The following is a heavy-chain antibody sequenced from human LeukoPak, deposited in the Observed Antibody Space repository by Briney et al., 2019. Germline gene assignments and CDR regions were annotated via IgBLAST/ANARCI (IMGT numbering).Heavy chain of an antibody. J-gene: IGHJ4*02. V-gene: IGHV1-2*02. CDR2: INPNSGGT. CDR3: ARAITIFGVATPPGY. D-gene: IGHD3-3*01. Sequence: ASVKVSCKVSGYTFTGYYMHWVRQAPGQGLEWMGWINPNSGGTNYAQKFQGRVTMTRDTSISTAYMELCRLRSDDTAVYYCARAITIFGVATPPGYWGQGTLVTVSS. CDR1: GYTFTGYY.